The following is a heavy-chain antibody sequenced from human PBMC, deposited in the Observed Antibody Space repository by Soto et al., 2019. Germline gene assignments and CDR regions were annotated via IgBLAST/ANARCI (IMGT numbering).Heavy chain of an antibody. D-gene: IGHD2-2*01. CDR1: TGSINGYY. J-gene: IGHJ6*02. CDR2: IYSSGST. CDR3: ARGKRDSTSCLDV. V-gene: IGHV4-59*01. Sequence: SETLSLTCRVSTGSINGYYWNWIRQSPGKGLEWIAFIYSSGSTNYNPSLKSRATISVDRSKNQVSLKLTSVTAADTAVYYCARGKRDSTSCLDVWGQGTAVTVSS.